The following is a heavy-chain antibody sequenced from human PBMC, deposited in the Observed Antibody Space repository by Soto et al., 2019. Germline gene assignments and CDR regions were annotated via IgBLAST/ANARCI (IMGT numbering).Heavy chain of an antibody. V-gene: IGHV3-9*01. D-gene: IGHD3-10*01. CDR2: TSWNSGSI. CDR1: GFTLADYA. CDR3: AKGRGGSQKDAFDL. Sequence: EVQLVESGGGLVQPGRSLRLSCAAAGFTLADYAMHWVRQAPGKGLEWVSSTSWNSGSIGYADSVKSRFTISRDNAKNSMYLQMNSLRAADTALYYCAKGRGGSQKDAFDLCGQGTMVTVSS. J-gene: IGHJ3*01.